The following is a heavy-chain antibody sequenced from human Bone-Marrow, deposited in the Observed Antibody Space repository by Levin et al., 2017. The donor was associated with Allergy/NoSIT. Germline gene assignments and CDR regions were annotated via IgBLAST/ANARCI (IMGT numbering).Heavy chain of an antibody. CDR1: GFTFSTYA. CDR2: ISYDGSRK. V-gene: IGHV3-30*03. Sequence: QAGGSLRLSCAASGFTFSTYAMYWVRQAPGKGLEWVAVISYDGSRKYYADSVKGRFTISRDNSKNTVNLQMNSLSVEDTAVYYCARRRTAGQNPDAFDIWGQGTLVTVSS. CDR3: ARRRTAGQNPDAFDI. J-gene: IGHJ3*02. D-gene: IGHD5-18*01.